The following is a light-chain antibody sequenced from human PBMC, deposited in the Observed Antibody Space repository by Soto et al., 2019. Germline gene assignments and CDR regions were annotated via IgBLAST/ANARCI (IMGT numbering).Light chain of an antibody. CDR1: QNVNTY. Sequence: DIQMTQSPSSLSTSVGDRVTITCQTSQNVNTYLNWYQQKPGKAPKLLIYDASNLETGVPSRFTGSGSGTDFTFTISSLQPEDIATYYCQQYENFPVTFGQGTRLEIK. CDR3: QQYENFPVT. J-gene: IGKJ5*01. V-gene: IGKV1-33*01. CDR2: DAS.